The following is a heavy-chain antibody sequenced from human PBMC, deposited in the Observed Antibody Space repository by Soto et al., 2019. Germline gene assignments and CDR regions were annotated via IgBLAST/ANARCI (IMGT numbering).Heavy chain of an antibody. CDR2: ISGSGGST. Sequence: GGSLRLSCAASGFTFSSYAMSWVRQAPGKGLEWVSAISGSGGSTYYADSVKGRFTISRDNSKNTLYLQMNSLRAEDTAVYYCAKDLPLTSTEYSSSQVYWGQGTLVTVSS. CDR3: AKDLPLTSTEYSSSQVY. CDR1: GFTFSSYA. D-gene: IGHD6-6*01. J-gene: IGHJ4*02. V-gene: IGHV3-23*01.